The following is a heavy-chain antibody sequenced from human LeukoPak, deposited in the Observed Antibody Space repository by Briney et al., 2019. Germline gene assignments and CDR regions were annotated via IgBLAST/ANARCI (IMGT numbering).Heavy chain of an antibody. D-gene: IGHD4-17*01. J-gene: IGHJ3*02. V-gene: IGHV4-59*01. CDR1: GGSITSYN. Sequence: SETLSLTCTVSGGSITSYNWSCIRQPPPEGREWIGYIYYSESTNYNTSLKSRVTISVDTSKNQYSLKLSSVTAADTAVYYCARDPYGDYGVFDIWGQGTMVTVSS. CDR3: ARDPYGDYGVFDI. CDR2: IYYSEST.